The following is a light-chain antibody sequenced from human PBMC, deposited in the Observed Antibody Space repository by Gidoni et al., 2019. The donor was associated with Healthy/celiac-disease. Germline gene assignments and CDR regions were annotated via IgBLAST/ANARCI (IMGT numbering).Light chain of an antibody. Sequence: EIVMTQSPATLSVSPGERATLSCRASQSVSSNLAWYQPKPGQAPRLLIYGASTRATGIPARFSGSGSGTEFTLTISSLQSEDFAVYYCQQYNNWPPWTFGQVTKVEIK. V-gene: IGKV3-15*01. CDR1: QSVSSN. CDR2: GAS. J-gene: IGKJ1*01. CDR3: QQYNNWPPWT.